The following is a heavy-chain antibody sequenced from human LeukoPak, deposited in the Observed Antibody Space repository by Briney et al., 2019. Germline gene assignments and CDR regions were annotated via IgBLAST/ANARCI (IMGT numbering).Heavy chain of an antibody. V-gene: IGHV6-1*01. J-gene: IGHJ3*02. CDR3: ARDDADDAFDI. CDR1: GDTVSSNSAA. CDR2: TYYSAKWYT. Sequence: SQTLSLTCAISGDTVSSNSAAWDCIRQSPSRGLEWLVRTYYSAKWYTDYAVSLKSRITINPNTSQNQLSLHLNSVDPADEYVYYCARDDADDAFDIWGQGTMVTVSS.